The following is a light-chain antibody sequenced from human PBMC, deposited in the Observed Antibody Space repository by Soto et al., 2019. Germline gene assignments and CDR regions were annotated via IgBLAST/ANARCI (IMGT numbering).Light chain of an antibody. CDR1: QSVGSIY. CDR3: QQYGSSGT. V-gene: IGKV3-20*01. J-gene: IGKJ1*01. CDR2: GAS. Sequence: IVLAQYPGTLSLSPGERATLSCQASQSVGSIYLAWYQQRPGQAPRLLIYGASNRATGIPDRFSGSGSGTDFTLTISRLEPEDFAVYYCQQYGSSGTFGQGTKVDIK.